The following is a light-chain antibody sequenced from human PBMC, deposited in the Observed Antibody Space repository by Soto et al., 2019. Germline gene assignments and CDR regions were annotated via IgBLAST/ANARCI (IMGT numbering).Light chain of an antibody. CDR1: SSNIGSNY. CDR2: RNN. Sequence: QAVVTQPPSASGTPGQRVTISRSGSSSNIGSNYVYWYQQLPGTAPKLLIYRNNQRPSGVPDRFSGSKSGTSASLAISGLRSEDEADYYCAAWDDSLSGFWVFGGGTKLTVL. V-gene: IGLV1-47*01. CDR3: AAWDDSLSGFWV. J-gene: IGLJ3*02.